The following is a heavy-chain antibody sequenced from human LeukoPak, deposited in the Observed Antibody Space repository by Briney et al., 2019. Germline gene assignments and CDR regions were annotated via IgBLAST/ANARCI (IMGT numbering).Heavy chain of an antibody. CDR3: ARDMVRGVITPFFFDY. J-gene: IGHJ4*02. Sequence: AGGSLRLSCAASGFIFSSYCMNWVRQAPGKGLEWVSSISSSSSHMYYADSVKGRFTISRDDAKNSLYLQINSLRAEDTAVYYCARDMVRGVITPFFFDYWGQGTQVTVSS. D-gene: IGHD3-10*01. CDR1: GFIFSSYC. CDR2: ISSSSSHM. V-gene: IGHV3-21*01.